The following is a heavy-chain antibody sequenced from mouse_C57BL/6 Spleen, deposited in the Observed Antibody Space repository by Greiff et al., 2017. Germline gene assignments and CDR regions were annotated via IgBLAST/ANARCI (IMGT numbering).Heavy chain of an antibody. Sequence: EVKLQQSGPVLVKPGASVKMSCKASGYTFTDYYMNWVKQSPGKSLEWIGVINPYNGGTSYNQKFKGKATLTVDKSSSTAYMELNSLTSEDSAVYYCARGNWFDYWGQGTTLTVSS. CDR3: ARGNWFDY. V-gene: IGHV1-19*01. CDR2: INPYNGGT. J-gene: IGHJ2*01. D-gene: IGHD4-1*01. CDR1: GYTFTDYY.